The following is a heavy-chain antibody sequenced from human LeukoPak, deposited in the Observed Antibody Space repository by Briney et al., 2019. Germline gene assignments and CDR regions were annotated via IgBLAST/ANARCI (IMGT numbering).Heavy chain of an antibody. V-gene: IGHV1-18*01. CDR1: GYTFTSYG. CDR3: ARGARLGGYYGSGSYSSYYYYYYMDV. D-gene: IGHD3-10*01. J-gene: IGHJ6*03. CDR2: ISAYNGNT. Sequence: ASVKVSCKASGYTFTSYGISWVRQAPGQGLEWMGWISAYNGNTNYAQKLQGRVTMTTDTSTSTAYMELRSLRSDDTAVYYCARGARLGGYYGSGSYSSYYYYYYMDVWGKGTTVTVSS.